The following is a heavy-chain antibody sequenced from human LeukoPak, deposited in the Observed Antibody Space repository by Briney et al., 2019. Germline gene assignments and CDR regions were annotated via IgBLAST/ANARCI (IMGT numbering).Heavy chain of an antibody. CDR1: GGSISSGGYY. Sequence: PSQTLSLTCTVSGGSISSGGYYWSWIRQHPGKGPEWIGYIYYSGSTYYNPSLKSRVTISVDTSKNQFSLKLSSVTAADTAVYYLARGPIYGDYVLDYWGQGTLVTVSS. D-gene: IGHD4-17*01. V-gene: IGHV4-31*03. J-gene: IGHJ4*02. CDR3: ARGPIYGDYVLDY. CDR2: IYYSGST.